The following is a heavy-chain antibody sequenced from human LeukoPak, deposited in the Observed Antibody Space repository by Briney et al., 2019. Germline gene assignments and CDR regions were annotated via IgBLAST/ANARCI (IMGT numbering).Heavy chain of an antibody. J-gene: IGHJ6*02. D-gene: IGHD3-10*01. Sequence: SETLSLTCTVSGYSISSGGYSWSWIRQPPGKGLEWIGYIYHSGSTYYNPSLKSRVTISVDRSKNQFSLKLSSVTAADTAVYYCARALTMVRGANYYYYGMDVWGQGTTVTVYS. CDR2: IYHSGST. V-gene: IGHV4-30-2*01. CDR3: ARALTMVRGANYYYYGMDV. CDR1: GYSISSGGYS.